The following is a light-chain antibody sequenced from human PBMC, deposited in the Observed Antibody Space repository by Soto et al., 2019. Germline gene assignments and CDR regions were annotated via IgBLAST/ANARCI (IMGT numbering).Light chain of an antibody. CDR1: SGSIASNY. Sequence: NFMLTQPHSVSESPGKTVTISCTRSSGSIASNYVQWYQQRPGSAPTTVIYEDNQRPSGVPDRFSGSIDSSSNSASLTISGLKTEDEADYYCQSYDSSTPVVFGGGTQLTVL. V-gene: IGLV6-57*04. J-gene: IGLJ2*01. CDR3: QSYDSSTPVV. CDR2: EDN.